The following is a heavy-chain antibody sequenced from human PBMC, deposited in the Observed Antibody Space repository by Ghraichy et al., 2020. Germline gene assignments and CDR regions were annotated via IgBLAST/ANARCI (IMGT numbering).Heavy chain of an antibody. CDR2: IRSKPYGGTS. V-gene: IGHV3-49*03. CDR3: TNGIAVGEYFQH. J-gene: IGHJ1*01. D-gene: IGHD6-19*01. CDR1: GFTFGDYA. Sequence: QTLSLTCTVSGFTFGDYAMIWFRQAPGEGLEWVGFIRSKPYGGTSEYAASVKGRFTISRDDSKSVAYLQMNSVKAEDTAVYFCTNGIAVGEYFQHWGQGTLVSVSS.